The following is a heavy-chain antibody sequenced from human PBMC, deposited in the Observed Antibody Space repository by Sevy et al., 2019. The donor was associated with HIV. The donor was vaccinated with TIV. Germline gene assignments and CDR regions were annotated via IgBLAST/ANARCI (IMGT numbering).Heavy chain of an antibody. J-gene: IGHJ4*02. Sequence: GGSLRLSCEGSGFNFGTHAIHWVRQPPGRGLEWVAVISYAGSHTYYADSVKGRFNISRDNSKNTLYLQMNSLRAEDTAMYYCTRARGGVAASGDYWGQGTLVTVSS. CDR3: TRARGGVAASGDY. V-gene: IGHV3-30*07. CDR1: GFNFGTHA. CDR2: ISYAGSHT. D-gene: IGHD6-13*01.